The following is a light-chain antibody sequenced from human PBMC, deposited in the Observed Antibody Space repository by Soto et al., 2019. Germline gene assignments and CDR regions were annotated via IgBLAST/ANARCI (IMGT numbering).Light chain of an antibody. CDR2: GRS. J-gene: IGKJ1*01. CDR1: QRVSSSY. V-gene: IGKV3-20*01. Sequence: EILLTAPPCILSLSRGDSSTLACRASQRVSSSYLAWYQQQTGQAPRILIYGRSSRATGINDRFSGRGSGTDFTLHISSMENEEFAVYYCKQYGSSTRTFGLGTKVDIK. CDR3: KQYGSSTRT.